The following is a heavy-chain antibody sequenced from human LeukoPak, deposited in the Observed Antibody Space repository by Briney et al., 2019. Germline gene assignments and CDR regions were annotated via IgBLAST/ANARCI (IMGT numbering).Heavy chain of an antibody. V-gene: IGHV4-59*01. Sequence: SSETLSLTCTVSGGSISGYYWSWIRQPPGKGLEWIAYIYYSGSTNYNPSLKSRVTLSVDTSKNQFSLKLSSVTAADTAVYYCAARYCTSSSCHSNFDYWGQGTLVTVSS. CDR1: GGSISGYY. J-gene: IGHJ4*02. CDR3: AARYCTSSSCHSNFDY. CDR2: IYYSGST. D-gene: IGHD2-2*01.